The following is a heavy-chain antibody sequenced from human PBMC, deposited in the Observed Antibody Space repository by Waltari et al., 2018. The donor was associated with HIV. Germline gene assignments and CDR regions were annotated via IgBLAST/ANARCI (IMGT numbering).Heavy chain of an antibody. D-gene: IGHD3-9*01. CDR2: FYPDGTF. Sequence: VETGGNLIQPGGSLRLSCKMSGFNVNNNYVTWVRRFPGGGLEGVSLFYPDGTFHYADSVKGRFTMSRDSSRNTLFLQMNFLIFEDSATYSCARGVRYLDPWGQGTPVIVSS. V-gene: IGHV3-53*02. J-gene: IGHJ5*02. CDR3: ARGVRYLDP. CDR1: GFNVNNNY.